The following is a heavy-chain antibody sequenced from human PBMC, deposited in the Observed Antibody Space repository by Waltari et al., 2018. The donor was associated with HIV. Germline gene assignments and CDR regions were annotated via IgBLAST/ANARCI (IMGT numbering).Heavy chain of an antibody. J-gene: IGHJ4*02. D-gene: IGHD3-10*02. Sequence: EVQLVESGGGLVKPGGSLRLSCTASGLPLRTDPMNWVRQAPGKRLELVSSISSGTSYIYYADSVTGRFTVSRDNAKNSLFLQMNSLRADDTAVYYCARQQLGSGALDLWGQGTLVTVSS. CDR3: ARQQLGSGALDL. CDR1: GLPLRTDP. CDR2: ISSGTSYI. V-gene: IGHV3-21*02.